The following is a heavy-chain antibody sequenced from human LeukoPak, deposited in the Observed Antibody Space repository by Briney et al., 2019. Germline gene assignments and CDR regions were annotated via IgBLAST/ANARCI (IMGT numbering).Heavy chain of an antibody. V-gene: IGHV4-39*01. CDR3: ARHPFATPFDH. J-gene: IGHJ4*02. Sequence: PSETLSLTCTVSGGSISSSSYYWGWIRQPPGKGLEWIGSIYYSGSTCYNPSLKSRVTVSLDTFKSQVSLSLTSVTAADTAVYYCARHPFATPFDHWGRGTLVTVSS. CDR1: GGSISSSSYY. CDR2: IYYSGST.